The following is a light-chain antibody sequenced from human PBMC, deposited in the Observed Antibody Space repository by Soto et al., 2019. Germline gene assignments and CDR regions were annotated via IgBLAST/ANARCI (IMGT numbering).Light chain of an antibody. J-gene: IGLJ1*01. CDR3: AAWDDSLSGFYV. CDR2: SNN. Sequence: QSVLTQPPSASGTPGQRVTISCSGSSSNIGSNYVYWYQQLPGTAPKLLIYSNNQQPSGVPDRFSGSKSGTSASLAISGLRSEDEADYYCAAWDDSLSGFYVFGTGTKLTVL. CDR1: SSNIGSNY. V-gene: IGLV1-47*02.